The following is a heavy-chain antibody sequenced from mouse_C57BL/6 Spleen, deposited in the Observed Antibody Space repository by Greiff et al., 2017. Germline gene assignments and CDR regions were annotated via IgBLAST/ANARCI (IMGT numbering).Heavy chain of an antibody. Sequence: EVHLVESGGGLVKPGGSLKLSCAASGFTFSSYAMSWVRQTPEKRLEWVATISDGGSYTYYPDNVKGRFTISRDNAKNNLYLQMSHLKSEDTAMYYCARGYDYDPLFDYWGQGTTLTVSS. D-gene: IGHD2-4*01. CDR1: GFTFSSYA. CDR3: ARGYDYDPLFDY. CDR2: ISDGGSYT. J-gene: IGHJ2*01. V-gene: IGHV5-4*01.